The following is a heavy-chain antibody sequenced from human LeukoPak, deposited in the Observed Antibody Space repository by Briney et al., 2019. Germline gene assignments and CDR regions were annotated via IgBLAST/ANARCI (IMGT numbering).Heavy chain of an antibody. D-gene: IGHD3-22*01. CDR2: TYPGGSDT. CDR1: GYSFINYY. J-gene: IGHJ4*02. V-gene: IGHV5-51*01. CDR3: ARQYSSGWFRHFDY. Sequence: GESMKISCRCSGYSFINYYIGWVRQMPGKGLEWIGVTYPGGSDTSYNPSFKGQVIFSADKSTTTVYLQWSRLQASDTAIYYCARQYSSGWFRHFDYWGQGTLITVFS.